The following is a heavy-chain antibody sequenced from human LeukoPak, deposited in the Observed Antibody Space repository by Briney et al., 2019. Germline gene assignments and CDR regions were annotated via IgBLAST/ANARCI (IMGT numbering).Heavy chain of an antibody. Sequence: SETLSLTCTVSGGSVSYYYWSWIRQSPGKGLEWIAYIYYSGSTNYNPSLRSRVTISVDTSKNQVSLKLSSVTAADTAVYYCARSPGYYFDYWGQGTLVTVSS. V-gene: IGHV4-59*02. CDR1: GGSVSYYY. J-gene: IGHJ4*02. CDR2: IYYSGST. D-gene: IGHD3-10*01. CDR3: ARSPGYYFDY.